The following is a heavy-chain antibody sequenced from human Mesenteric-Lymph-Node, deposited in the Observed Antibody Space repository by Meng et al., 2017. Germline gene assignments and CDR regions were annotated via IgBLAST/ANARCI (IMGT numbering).Heavy chain of an antibody. J-gene: IGHJ5*02. Sequence: GESLKISCAASRIDVSDNYMTWVRQAPGQGLEWVSVIYIDGTTYYADSVRGRFTISRDNSKNIVFFQMNSLRIEDTAVYFCARGVSTFSWLDPWGQGTLVTVSS. V-gene: IGHV3-66*02. CDR1: RIDVSDNY. CDR2: IYIDGTT. CDR3: ARGVSTFSWLDP. D-gene: IGHD2/OR15-2a*01.